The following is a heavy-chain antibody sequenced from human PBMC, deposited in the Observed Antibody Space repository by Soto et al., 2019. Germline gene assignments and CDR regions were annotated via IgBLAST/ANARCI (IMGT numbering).Heavy chain of an antibody. Sequence: QVHLVESGGGVVQPGRSLRLSCAASGFTFSDYAMHWVRQAPGKGLEWVAFISFDGSNKYYADSVKDRFTISRDNSKNSLYVQMNGLRDEDTAGYYCGKGRRLANGDNLGFDYWGQGTLVTVSS. J-gene: IGHJ4*02. V-gene: IGHV3-30-3*01. CDR2: ISFDGSNK. CDR1: GFTFSDYA. D-gene: IGHD3-16*01. CDR3: GKGRRLANGDNLGFDY.